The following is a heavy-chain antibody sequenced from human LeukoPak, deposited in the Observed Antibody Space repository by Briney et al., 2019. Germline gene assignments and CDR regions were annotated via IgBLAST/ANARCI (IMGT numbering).Heavy chain of an antibody. CDR3: AKSLDY. CDR2: IKGDGSET. V-gene: IGHV3-7*01. CDR1: GFTFATSW. J-gene: IGHJ4*02. Sequence: PGGSLRLSCAASGFTFATSWMDWVRQAPGKGLEWVANIKGDGSETYYGDSAKGRFTVLRDNAKNSLYLQMDSLRVEDTAIYYCAKSLDYWDQGTLVTVSS.